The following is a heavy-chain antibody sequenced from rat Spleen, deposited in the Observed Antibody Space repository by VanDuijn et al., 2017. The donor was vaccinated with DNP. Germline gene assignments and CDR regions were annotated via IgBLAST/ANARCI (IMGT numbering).Heavy chain of an antibody. CDR1: GFTFSDYY. D-gene: IGHD1-11*01. CDR3: ARLGLRYYAMDA. J-gene: IGHJ4*01. Sequence: EVQLVESGGGLVQPGRSLKLSCAASGFTFSDYYMAWVRQAPKKGLEWVASISYEGSSTYYGDSVKGRFTISRDNAKSTLYLQMNSLRSEDTATYYCARLGLRYYAMDAWGQGTSVTVSS. CDR2: ISYEGSST. V-gene: IGHV5-22*01.